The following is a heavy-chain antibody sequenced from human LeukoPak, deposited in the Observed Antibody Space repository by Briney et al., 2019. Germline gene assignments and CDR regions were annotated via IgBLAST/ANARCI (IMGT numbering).Heavy chain of an antibody. Sequence: GGSLRLSCVASGFTFSSYAMTWVRQAPGKGLEWVSSISGSGSTTYYPDSVKGRFTISRDNSKDTLYLQMNSLRAEDTAVYYCAKDGPSSGWSRGDFDYWGQGTLVTVSS. CDR1: GFTFSSYA. CDR2: ISGSGSTT. V-gene: IGHV3-23*01. CDR3: AKDGPSSGWSRGDFDY. J-gene: IGHJ4*02. D-gene: IGHD6-19*01.